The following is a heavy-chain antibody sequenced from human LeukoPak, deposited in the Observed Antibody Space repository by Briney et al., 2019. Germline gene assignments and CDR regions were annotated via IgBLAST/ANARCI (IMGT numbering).Heavy chain of an antibody. D-gene: IGHD1-1*01. CDR1: GYSISSCYY. V-gene: IGHV4-38-2*01. J-gene: IGHJ3*02. CDR2: IYHSGST. CDR3: ARASGSGTALDAFDI. Sequence: SETLSLTCAVSGYSISSCYYWGWIRQPPGKGLEWIGSIYHSGSTYFNPSLQSRVTISVDTSKNQFSLTLSSVTAADTAVYFCARASGSGTALDAFDIWGQGTLVTVSS.